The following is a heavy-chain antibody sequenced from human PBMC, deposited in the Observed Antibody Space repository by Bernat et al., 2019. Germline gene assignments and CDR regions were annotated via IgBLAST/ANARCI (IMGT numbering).Heavy chain of an antibody. CDR3: AKDLTGYYGMDV. CDR2: ISWDGGST. CDR1: GFTFDVYT. Sequence: EVQLVESGGVVVQPGGSLRLSCAASGFTFDVYTMHWVRQAPGKGLEWVSLISWDGGSTYYADSVKGRFTIYRDNSKNSLYLQMNSLRTEDTALYYCAKDLTGYYGMDVWGQGTTVTVSS. V-gene: IGHV3-43*01. J-gene: IGHJ6*02.